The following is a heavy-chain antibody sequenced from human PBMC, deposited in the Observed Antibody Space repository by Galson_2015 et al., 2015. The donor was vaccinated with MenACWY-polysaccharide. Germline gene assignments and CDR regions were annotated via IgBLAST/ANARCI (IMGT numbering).Heavy chain of an antibody. Sequence: SLRLSCAASGFTFSTYWMHWVRQAPGKGLVWVSRIKSDRSSTSYADSVKGRFTISRDNAKNTLYLQMNSLRAEDAAVYYCARGYSGYDWGQGTLVTVSS. D-gene: IGHD5-12*01. CDR3: ARGYSGYD. J-gene: IGHJ4*02. CDR2: IKSDRSST. CDR1: GFTFSTYW. V-gene: IGHV3-74*01.